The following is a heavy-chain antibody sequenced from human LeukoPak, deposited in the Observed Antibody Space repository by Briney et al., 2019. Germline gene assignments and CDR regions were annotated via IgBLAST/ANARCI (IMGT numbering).Heavy chain of an antibody. CDR1: GFTFSSYG. D-gene: IGHD2-2*02. CDR3: ARGYCSSTSCYMGY. CDR2: ISYDGSNK. V-gene: IGHV3-30*03. Sequence: PGRSLRLSCAASGFTFSSYGMHWVRQAPGKGLEWVATISYDGSNKHYADSVKGRFTISKDNSKNTLFLQMNSLRAEDAAVYYCARGYCSSTSCYMGYWGQGTLVTVSS. J-gene: IGHJ4*02.